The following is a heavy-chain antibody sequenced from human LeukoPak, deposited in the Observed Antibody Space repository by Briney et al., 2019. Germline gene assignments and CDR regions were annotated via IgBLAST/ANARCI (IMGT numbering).Heavy chain of an antibody. J-gene: IGHJ4*02. CDR3: ARDIGGATLDY. CDR2: IYYSGST. CDR1: GGSISSYY. D-gene: IGHD1-26*01. V-gene: IGHV4-59*01. Sequence: SETLSLTCTVSGGSISSYYWSWIRQPPGKGLEWIGYIYYSGSTNYNPSLKSRVTISVDTSKNQCSLKLSSLTAADTAVYYCARDIGGATLDYWGQGTLVTVSS.